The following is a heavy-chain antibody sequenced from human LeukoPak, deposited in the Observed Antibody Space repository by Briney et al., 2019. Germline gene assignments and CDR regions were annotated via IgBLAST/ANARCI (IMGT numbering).Heavy chain of an antibody. D-gene: IGHD3-22*01. CDR1: GYTFTSYG. CDR2: ISAYNGNT. V-gene: IGHV1-18*01. J-gene: IGHJ4*02. CDR3: ARDNPPYYYDSSGYLPLDY. Sequence: ASVKVSCKASGYTFTSYGISWVRQAPGQGLEWMGWISAYNGNTNCAQKLQGRVTMTTDTSTSTAYMELRSLRSDDTAVYYCARDNPPYYYDSSGYLPLDYWGQGTLVTVSS.